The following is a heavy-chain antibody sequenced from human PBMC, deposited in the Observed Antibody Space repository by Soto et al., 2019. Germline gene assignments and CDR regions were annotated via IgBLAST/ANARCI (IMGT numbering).Heavy chain of an antibody. Sequence: DVQLAESGGGLVQPGGSLRLSCAASGFTFSSYEMNWVRQAPGKGLEWVSYISSSGGTIYYADFVRGRFTISRDNAKNSLYLQMNRLTSEDTAVYYCARSQTTRGFDIWGQGTMVIVSS. CDR1: GFTFSSYE. J-gene: IGHJ3*02. CDR3: ARSQTTRGFDI. D-gene: IGHD1-1*01. V-gene: IGHV3-48*03. CDR2: ISSSGGTI.